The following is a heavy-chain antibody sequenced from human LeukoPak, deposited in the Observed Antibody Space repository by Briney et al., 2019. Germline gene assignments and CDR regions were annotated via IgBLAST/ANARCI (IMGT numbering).Heavy chain of an antibody. V-gene: IGHV4-4*02. Sequence: SGPTLVKPSGTLSLTCAVSGGSISSNNWWSWVRQPPGKGLEWIGEIYHSGSTNYNPSLKSRVTISVDKSKNQFSLKLSSVTAADTAVYYCARGGYSYGYIQDYWGQGTLVTVSS. D-gene: IGHD5-18*01. CDR1: GGSISSNNW. CDR2: IYHSGST. J-gene: IGHJ4*02. CDR3: ARGGYSYGYIQDY.